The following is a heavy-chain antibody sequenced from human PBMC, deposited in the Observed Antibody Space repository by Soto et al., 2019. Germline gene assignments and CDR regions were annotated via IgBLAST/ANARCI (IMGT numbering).Heavy chain of an antibody. Sequence: ASVKVSCKASGYKFTTYFIHWVRQAPGQGLEWMGMIHPSGDTGYAQKFRGRVTMTIDTSTTTAYMELRNLTSEDTAVYYCARDNSGRETYYFDYWGQGTLVTVSS. V-gene: IGHV1-46*01. J-gene: IGHJ4*02. CDR1: GYKFTTYF. D-gene: IGHD1-1*01. CDR3: ARDNSGRETYYFDY. CDR2: IHPSGDT.